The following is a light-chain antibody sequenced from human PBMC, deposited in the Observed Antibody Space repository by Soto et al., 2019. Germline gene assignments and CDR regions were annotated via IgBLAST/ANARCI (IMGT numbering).Light chain of an antibody. V-gene: IGKV3-20*01. Sequence: EIVMTHSPATLSVSPGERATLSCSASQSVNSNYLAWYQQKPGQAPRLLIYGISKRATDIPDRFSGSGSGTEFTLTISRLEPEDFAVYYCQQYSSSRTFGQGTKVDIK. CDR3: QQYSSSRT. CDR2: GIS. CDR1: QSVNSNY. J-gene: IGKJ1*01.